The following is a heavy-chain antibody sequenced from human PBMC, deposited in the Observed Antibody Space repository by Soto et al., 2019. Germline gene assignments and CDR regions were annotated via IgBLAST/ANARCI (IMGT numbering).Heavy chain of an antibody. J-gene: IGHJ6*03. D-gene: IGHD5-12*01. CDR2: INPNSGVT. Sequence: QVQLVQSGAEVKEPGASVTVSCRASGDRFTDYYMHWVRQAPGQGLEWMGWINPNSGVTKYAQKLQGWVTMTRDTSIRTVYMQLSRLGFDDTTIYYCARERGGATATLDYYDFYMDVWGTGTTVTVSS. V-gene: IGHV1-2*04. CDR3: ARERGGATATLDYYDFYMDV. CDR1: GDRFTDYY.